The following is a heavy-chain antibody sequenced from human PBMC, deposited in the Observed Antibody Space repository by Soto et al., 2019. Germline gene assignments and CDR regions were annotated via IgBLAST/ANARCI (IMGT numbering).Heavy chain of an antibody. Sequence: PGGSLRLSCAASGFTFNNYAMSWVRQAPGKGLEWVSSITISGGTYYAISVKGRFTISRDNSRDTLSLQMNSLRDDDTAVYYCARNGRLVDYWGQGTLVTVSS. D-gene: IGHD1-1*01. V-gene: IGHV3-23*01. J-gene: IGHJ4*02. CDR2: ITISGGT. CDR1: GFTFNNYA. CDR3: ARNGRLVDY.